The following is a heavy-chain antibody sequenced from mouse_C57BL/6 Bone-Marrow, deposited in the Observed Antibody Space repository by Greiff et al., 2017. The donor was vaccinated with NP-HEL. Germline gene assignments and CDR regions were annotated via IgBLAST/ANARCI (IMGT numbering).Heavy chain of an antibody. Sequence: DVMLVESGEGLVKPGGSLKLSCAASGFTFSSYAMSWVRQTPEKRLEWVAYISSGGDYIYYADTVKGRFTISRDNARNTLYLQMSSLKSEDTAMYYCTRGDYYTFYYAMDYWGQGTSVTVSS. CDR3: TRGDYYTFYYAMDY. D-gene: IGHD2-12*01. V-gene: IGHV5-9-1*02. CDR2: ISSGGDYI. J-gene: IGHJ4*01. CDR1: GFTFSSYA.